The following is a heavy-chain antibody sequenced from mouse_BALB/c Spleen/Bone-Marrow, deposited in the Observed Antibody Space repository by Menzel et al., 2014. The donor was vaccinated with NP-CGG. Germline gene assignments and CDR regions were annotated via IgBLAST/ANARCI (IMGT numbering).Heavy chain of an antibody. Sequence: VQLVESGPGLVAPSQRLSIPCTVSGFSLTGYGVSWVRQPPGKGLEWLGMIWGDGSTDYNSALKSRLSINKDNSKSXVFLKMNSLQTDDTARYYCARDSFLITRALDYWGQGTSVTVSS. J-gene: IGHJ4*01. CDR3: ARDSFLITRALDY. CDR1: GFSLTGYG. D-gene: IGHD2-4*01. CDR2: IWGDGST. V-gene: IGHV2-6-7*01.